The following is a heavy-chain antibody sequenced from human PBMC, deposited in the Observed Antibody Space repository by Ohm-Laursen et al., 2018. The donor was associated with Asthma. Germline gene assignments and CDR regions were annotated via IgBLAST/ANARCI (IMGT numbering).Heavy chain of an antibody. J-gene: IGHJ6*02. V-gene: IGHV3-23*01. CDR2: ISRSGGST. Sequence: SLRLSCAASGFTVSSNYMTWVRQAPGKGLEWVSAISRSGGSTYYADSVKGRFTISRDNSKNTLYLQMKSLRAEDSAVYFCAKDVGDCTNGVCYSYGMGVWGQGTTVTVSS. CDR3: AKDVGDCTNGVCYSYGMGV. D-gene: IGHD2-8*01. CDR1: GFTVSSNY.